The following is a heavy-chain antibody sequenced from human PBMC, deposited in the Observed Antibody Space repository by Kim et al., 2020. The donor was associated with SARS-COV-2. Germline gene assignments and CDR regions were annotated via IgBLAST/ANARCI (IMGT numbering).Heavy chain of an antibody. CDR2: ISSSSSYI. CDR1: GFTFSSYS. V-gene: IGHV3-21*01. J-gene: IGHJ6*02. D-gene: IGHD3-3*01. CDR3: ARVGGVKLRFLEWSGGGMDV. Sequence: GGSLRLSCAASGFTFSSYSMNWVRQAPGKGLEWVSSISSSSSYIYYADSVKGRFTISRDNAKNSLYLQMNSLRAEDTAVYYCARVGGVKLRFLEWSGGGMDVWGQGTTVTVSS.